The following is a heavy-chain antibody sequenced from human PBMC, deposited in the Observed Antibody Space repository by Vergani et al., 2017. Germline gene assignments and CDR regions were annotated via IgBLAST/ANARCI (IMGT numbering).Heavy chain of an antibody. CDR3: ARDMSLWY. D-gene: IGHD3/OR15-3a*01. CDR2: ISGSGGTI. V-gene: IGHV3-23*01. CDR1: GFTFSSYA. J-gene: IGHJ4*02. Sequence: EVQLLESGGGLVQPGGSLRLSCAASGFTFSSYAMSWVRQAPGKGLEWVSAISGSGGTIYYADSVKGRFTISRDNAKNSLYLQMNSLRAEDTAVYYCARDMSLWYWGQGTLVTVSS.